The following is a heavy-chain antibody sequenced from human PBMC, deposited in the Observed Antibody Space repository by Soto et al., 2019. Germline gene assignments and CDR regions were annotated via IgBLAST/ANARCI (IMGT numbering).Heavy chain of an antibody. V-gene: IGHV3-23*01. CDR3: AKGPYDFFYYYYGMDV. D-gene: IGHD3-3*01. J-gene: IGHJ6*02. CDR2: ISGSGGST. Sequence: EVQLLESGGGLVQPGGSLRLSCAASGFTFSSYAMSWVRQAPGKGLEWVSAISGSGGSTYYADSVKGRFTISRDNSKNTLYLQMNSLRAEDTAVYYCAKGPYDFFYYYYGMDVWGQGTTVTVSS. CDR1: GFTFSSYA.